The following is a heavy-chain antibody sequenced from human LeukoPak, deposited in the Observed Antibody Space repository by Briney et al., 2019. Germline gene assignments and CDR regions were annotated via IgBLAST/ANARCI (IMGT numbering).Heavy chain of an antibody. J-gene: IGHJ3*02. CDR2: INWNGGST. CDR3: ARLYSSSWVDAFDI. V-gene: IGHV3-20*04. Sequence: SGGSLRLSCAASGFTFDDYGMSWVRQAPGKGLEWVSGINWNGGSTGYADSVKGRFTISRDNAKNSLFLQMNSLRAEDAAVYYCARLYSSSWVDAFDIWGQGTMVTVSS. CDR1: GFTFDDYG. D-gene: IGHD6-13*01.